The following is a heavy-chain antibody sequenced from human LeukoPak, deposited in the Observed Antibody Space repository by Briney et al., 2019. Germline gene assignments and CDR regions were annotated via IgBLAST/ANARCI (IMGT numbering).Heavy chain of an antibody. D-gene: IGHD6-13*01. CDR3: ARGPSSWYRYSEETFGY. V-gene: IGHV4-39*07. Sequence: SETLSLTCTVSGGSISSSSYYWSWIRQPPGKGLEWIGEINHSGSTNYNPSLKSRVTISVDTSKNQFSLKLSSVTAADTAVYYCARGPSSWYRYSEETFGYWGQGTLVTVSS. J-gene: IGHJ4*02. CDR2: INHSGST. CDR1: GGSISSSSYY.